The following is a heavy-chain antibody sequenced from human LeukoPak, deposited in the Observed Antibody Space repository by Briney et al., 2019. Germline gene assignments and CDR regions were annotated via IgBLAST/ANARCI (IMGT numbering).Heavy chain of an antibody. J-gene: IGHJ6*04. D-gene: IGHD3-10*02. CDR2: IEEDGSEK. Sequence: GGSLRLSCVASGFNFNIYWMTWVRQAPGKGLEWVANIEEDGSEKYYVDSVKGRFAISRDNAKNSLYLQMNSLRAEDTAVYYCAELGITMIGGVWGKGTTVTISS. CDR1: GFNFNIYW. V-gene: IGHV3-7*01. CDR3: AELGITMIGGV.